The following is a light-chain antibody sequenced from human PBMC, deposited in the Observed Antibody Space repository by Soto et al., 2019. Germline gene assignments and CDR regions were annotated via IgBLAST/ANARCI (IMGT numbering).Light chain of an antibody. Sequence: DIQMTPSLSSVSASVGDRVTITCRASQGISSWLAWYQQKPGKAPKVLIYAASTLPSGVPSRCSGSGAGTDFTLTISSLQPEDFAAYFCQQGNSFPWTFGQGTKVEIK. CDR3: QQGNSFPWT. CDR2: AAS. CDR1: QGISSW. V-gene: IGKV1-12*02. J-gene: IGKJ1*01.